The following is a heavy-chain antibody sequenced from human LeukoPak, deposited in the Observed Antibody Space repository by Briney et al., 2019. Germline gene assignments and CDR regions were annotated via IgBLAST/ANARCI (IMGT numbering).Heavy chain of an antibody. Sequence: GGSLRLSCAASGFTFSGYGMHWVRQPPGKGLEWVAFIRYDGGNKYYADSVKGRFTISRDNSKNTLYLQMNSLRAEDTAVYYCAKVDRYYYDSSGYSDYWGQGTLVTVSS. CDR2: IRYDGGNK. J-gene: IGHJ4*02. CDR3: AKVDRYYYDSSGYSDY. D-gene: IGHD3-22*01. CDR1: GFTFSGYG. V-gene: IGHV3-30*02.